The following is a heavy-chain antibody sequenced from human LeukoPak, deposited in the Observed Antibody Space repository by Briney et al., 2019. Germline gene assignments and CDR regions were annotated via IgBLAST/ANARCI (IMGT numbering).Heavy chain of an antibody. Sequence: ASVKVSCEASGYTFTGYYMHWVRQAPGQGLEWMGWINPNSGGTNYAQKSQGRVTMTRDTSISTAYMELSRLRSDDTAVYYCARDTKWGYCSSTSCGHYYYMDVWGKGTTVTVSS. CDR1: GYTFTGYY. D-gene: IGHD2-2*01. CDR2: INPNSGGT. J-gene: IGHJ6*03. CDR3: ARDTKWGYCSSTSCGHYYYMDV. V-gene: IGHV1-2*02.